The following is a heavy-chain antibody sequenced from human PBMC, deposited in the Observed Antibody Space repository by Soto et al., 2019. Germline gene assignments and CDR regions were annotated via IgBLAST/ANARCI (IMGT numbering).Heavy chain of an antibody. J-gene: IGHJ3*02. V-gene: IGHV1-69*01. D-gene: IGHD3-22*01. Sequence: QVQLVQSGAEVRKPGSSVKVSCKASGGTFSSYGISWVRQAPGQGLGWMGGIIPIFGTANYAQKFQGRVTITADESTSTAYMELSSLRSEDTAVYYCASIYYESSGYYAFDIWGQGTLVTVSS. CDR3: ASIYYESSGYYAFDI. CDR2: IIPIFGTA. CDR1: GGTFSSYG.